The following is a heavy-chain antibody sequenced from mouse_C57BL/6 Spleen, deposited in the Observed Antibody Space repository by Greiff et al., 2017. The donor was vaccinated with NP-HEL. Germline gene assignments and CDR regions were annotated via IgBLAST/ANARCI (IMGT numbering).Heavy chain of an antibody. CDR3: AREEDWDNGFDV. Sequence: EVKLMESEGGLVQPGSSMKLSCTASGFTFSDYYMAWVRQVPEKGLEWVANINYDGSSTYYLDSLKSRFIISRDNAKNILYLQMSSLKSEDTATYYCAREEDWDNGFDVWGTGTTVTVSS. CDR1: GFTFSDYY. D-gene: IGHD4-1*01. CDR2: INYDGSST. J-gene: IGHJ1*03. V-gene: IGHV5-16*01.